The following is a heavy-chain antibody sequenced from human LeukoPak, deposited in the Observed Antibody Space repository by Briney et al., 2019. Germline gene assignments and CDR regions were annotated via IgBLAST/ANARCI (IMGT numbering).Heavy chain of an antibody. CDR1: GFTFSSYA. CDR3: AQGTYGSGSYPYFDY. D-gene: IGHD3-10*01. V-gene: IGHV3-23*01. Sequence: GGSLRLSCAASGFTFSSYAMSWVCQAPGKGLEWVSAISGSGGSTYYADSVKGRFTISRDNSKNTLYLQMNSLRAEDTAVYYCAQGTYGSGSYPYFDYWGQGTLVTVSS. J-gene: IGHJ4*02. CDR2: ISGSGGST.